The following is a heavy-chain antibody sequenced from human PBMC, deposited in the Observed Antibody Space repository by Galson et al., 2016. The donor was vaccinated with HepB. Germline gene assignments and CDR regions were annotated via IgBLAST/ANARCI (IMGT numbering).Heavy chain of an antibody. J-gene: IGHJ6*02. Sequence: SETLSLTCTVSGGSISSTYHYWGWVRQPPGKGLEYIGSIYYSGTTYHNPSLKSRVTIFVDTSKNQFSLRLSAVTAAETGVYYCARRMFSSGPPSPFHYFGMDVWGPGTTVTVSS. CDR2: IYYSGTT. D-gene: IGHD3-22*01. CDR3: ARRMFSSGPPSPFHYFGMDV. V-gene: IGHV4-39*01. CDR1: GGSISSTYHY.